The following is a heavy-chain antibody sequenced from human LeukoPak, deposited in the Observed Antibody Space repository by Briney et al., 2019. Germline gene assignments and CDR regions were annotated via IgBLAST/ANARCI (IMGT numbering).Heavy chain of an antibody. Sequence: PGGSLRLSCAASGFTFSSYDMHWVRQATGKGLEWVSAIGTAGDTYYPGSVKGRFTISRENAKNSLYLQMNSLTADDTAVYYCARIQSLGSSFSSFDYWGQGTLVTVSS. J-gene: IGHJ4*02. D-gene: IGHD6-13*01. CDR1: GFTFSSYD. V-gene: IGHV3-13*01. CDR2: IGTAGDT. CDR3: ARIQSLGSSFSSFDY.